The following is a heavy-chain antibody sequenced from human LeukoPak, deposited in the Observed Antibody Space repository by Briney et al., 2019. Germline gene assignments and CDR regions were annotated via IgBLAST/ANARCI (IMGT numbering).Heavy chain of an antibody. Sequence: ASVKVSCKASGYTFTGYYMHCVRQAPGPGLKGMGWLNPNSGGTNYAQKFQGRVTMTRDTSISTAYMELSRLRSDDTAVYYCAGDPGKVPAANRYYMDVWGKGTTVTVSS. D-gene: IGHD2-2*01. CDR3: AGDPGKVPAANRYYMDV. CDR2: LNPNSGGT. J-gene: IGHJ6*03. V-gene: IGHV1-2*02. CDR1: GYTFTGYY.